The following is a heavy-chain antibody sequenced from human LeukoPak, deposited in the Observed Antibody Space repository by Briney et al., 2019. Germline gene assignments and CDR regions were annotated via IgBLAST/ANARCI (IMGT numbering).Heavy chain of an antibody. D-gene: IGHD3-10*01. CDR1: GGSINSYY. J-gene: IGHJ5*02. CDR3: ARGGYYGSGNDFRFDP. V-gene: IGHV4-59*01. Sequence: SETLSLTCTVSGGSINSYYWSWIRQPPGKGLECIGYIHYTGSTNYNPSLKSRVTISVDTSTNQFSLKLSPVTAADTAIYYCARGGYYGSGNDFRFDPWGQGTLVTVSS. CDR2: IHYTGST.